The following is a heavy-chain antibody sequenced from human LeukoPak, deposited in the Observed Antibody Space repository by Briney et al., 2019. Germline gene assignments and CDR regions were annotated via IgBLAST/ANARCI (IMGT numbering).Heavy chain of an antibody. CDR2: IVVGSGNT. CDR1: GFTFTSSA. V-gene: IGHV1-58*02. CDR3: AAEMGGSYYGY. J-gene: IGHJ4*02. Sequence: EASVKVSCKASGFTFTSSAMQWVRQARGQRLEWIGWIVVGSGNTNYAQKFQERVTTTRDMSTSTAYMELSSLRSEDTAVYYCAAEMGGSYYGYWGQGTLVTVSS. D-gene: IGHD1-26*01.